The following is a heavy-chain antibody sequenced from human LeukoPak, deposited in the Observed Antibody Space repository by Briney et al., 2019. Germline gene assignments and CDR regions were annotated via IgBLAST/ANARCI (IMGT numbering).Heavy chain of an antibody. J-gene: IGHJ6*02. V-gene: IGHV1-2*02. CDR3: ARASAAGFYYYGMDV. CDR1: GYTFTMYY. CDR2: INPNSGGT. D-gene: IGHD6-13*01. Sequence: ASVKVSCKASGYTFTMYYIHWVRQAPGQGLEWMGWINPNSGGTNYAQKFQGRVTMTRDTSISTAYMELSRLRSDDTAVYYCARASAAGFYYYGMDVWGQGTTVTVSS.